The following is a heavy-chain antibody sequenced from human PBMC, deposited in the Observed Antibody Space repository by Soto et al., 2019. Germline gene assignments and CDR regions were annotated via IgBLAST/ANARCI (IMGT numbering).Heavy chain of an antibody. Sequence: PGGSLRLSCAASGFTFSDYYMSWIRQAPGKGLEWVSYISSSGSTIYYADSVKGRFTISRDNAKNSLYLQMNSLRAEDTALYYCAKDILTWATEDWGAYDSREGHAFDIWGQGTMVTVSS. J-gene: IGHJ3*02. CDR1: GFTFSDYY. D-gene: IGHD3-22*01. V-gene: IGHV3-11*01. CDR2: ISSSGSTI. CDR3: AKDILTWATEDWGAYDSREGHAFDI.